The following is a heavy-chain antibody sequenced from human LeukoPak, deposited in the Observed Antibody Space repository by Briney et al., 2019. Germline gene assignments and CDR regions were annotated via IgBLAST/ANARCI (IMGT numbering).Heavy chain of an antibody. V-gene: IGHV1-69*05. CDR2: IIPIFGTA. CDR1: GGAFSSYA. D-gene: IGHD3-10*01. CDR3: ARDLDGSEAFQH. Sequence: SVKVSCKASGGAFSSYAISWVRQAPGQGLEWMGRIIPIFGTANYAQKFQGRVTITTDESTSTAYMELSSLRSEDTAVYYCARDLDGSEAFQHWGQGTLVTVSS. J-gene: IGHJ1*01.